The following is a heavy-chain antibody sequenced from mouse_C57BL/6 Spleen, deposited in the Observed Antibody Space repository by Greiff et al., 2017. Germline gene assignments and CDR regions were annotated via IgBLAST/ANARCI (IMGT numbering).Heavy chain of an antibody. J-gene: IGHJ2*01. CDR1: GYTFTDYE. CDR3: TTPDCGGYFDY. CDR2: IDPEDGDT. V-gene: IGHV14-1*01. Sequence: VQLQQSGAELVRPGASVTLSCKASGYTFTDYEMHWVKQRPEQGLEWIGRIDPEDGDTEYAPKFQGKATMTADTSANTAYLQLSSVTSEDTVVDDFTTPDCGGYFDYWGQGTTLTVSS.